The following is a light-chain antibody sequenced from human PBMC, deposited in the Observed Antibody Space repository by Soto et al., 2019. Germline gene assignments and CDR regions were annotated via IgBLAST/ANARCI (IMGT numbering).Light chain of an antibody. CDR1: SGHRSYA. CDR3: QTWGTGIQL. V-gene: IGLV4-69*01. Sequence: QPVLTQSPSASASLGASVKLTCTLSSGHRSYAIAWHQQQPEKGPRYLVKVDSDGSHSKGDGVPDRFSGSSSGAERYLTISSLQSEDETDYYCQTWGTGIQLFGGGTKLTVL. J-gene: IGLJ3*02. CDR2: VDSDGSH.